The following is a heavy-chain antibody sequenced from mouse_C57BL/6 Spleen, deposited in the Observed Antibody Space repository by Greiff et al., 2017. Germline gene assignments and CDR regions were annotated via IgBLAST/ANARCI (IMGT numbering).Heavy chain of an antibody. CDR1: GYAFSSSW. V-gene: IGHV1-82*01. CDR3: ARHVLRPRGYAMDY. CDR2: IYPGDGDT. J-gene: IGHJ4*01. D-gene: IGHD2-12*01. Sequence: QVQLQQSGPELVKPGASVKISCKASGYAFSSSWMNWVKQRPGKGLEWIGRIYPGDGDTNYNGKFKGKATLTADKSSSTAYLQLSSLTSEDSAVYFWARHVLRPRGYAMDYWGQGTSVTVSS.